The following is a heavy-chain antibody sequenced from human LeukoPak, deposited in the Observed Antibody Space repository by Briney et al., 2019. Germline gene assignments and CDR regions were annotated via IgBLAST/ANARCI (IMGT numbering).Heavy chain of an antibody. D-gene: IGHD4-17*01. CDR1: GFTFSDYT. CDR3: ARGLRTTVWDYYYYMDV. J-gene: IGHJ6*03. V-gene: IGHV3-21*01. CDR2: ISSTSSYI. Sequence: GGSLRLSCAASGFTFSDYTLNWVRQAPGKGLEWVSSISSTSSYIYYADSVKGRFTISRDNAKNSLFLQMNSLRVEDTAVYYCARGLRTTVWDYYYYMDVWGKGTTVTVSS.